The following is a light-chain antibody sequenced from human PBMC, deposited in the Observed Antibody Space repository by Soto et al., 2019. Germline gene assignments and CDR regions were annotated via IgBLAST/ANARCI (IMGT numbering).Light chain of an antibody. Sequence: EIVLTQSPGTLSLSPGERATLSCRASQSLSSTYLAWYQQKPGQAPRLLIYGASSRATGIPDRFSGRGSGKEFALTISRLEPEDFAVYYCQHYGTSLRTFGQGTKVEVK. V-gene: IGKV3-20*01. J-gene: IGKJ1*01. CDR1: QSLSSTY. CDR3: QHYGTSLRT. CDR2: GAS.